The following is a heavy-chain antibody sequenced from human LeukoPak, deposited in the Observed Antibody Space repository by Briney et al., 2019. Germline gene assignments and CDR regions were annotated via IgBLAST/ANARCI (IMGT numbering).Heavy chain of an antibody. Sequence: GASVKVSCKVSGYTLTELSMHWVRQAPGKGLEWMGGFDPEDGETIYAQKFQGRVTMTEDTSTDTAYMEPSSLRSEDTAVYYCATLLWFGELFGWFDPWGQGTLVTVSS. V-gene: IGHV1-24*01. CDR1: GYTLTELS. CDR2: FDPEDGET. CDR3: ATLLWFGELFGWFDP. D-gene: IGHD3-10*01. J-gene: IGHJ5*02.